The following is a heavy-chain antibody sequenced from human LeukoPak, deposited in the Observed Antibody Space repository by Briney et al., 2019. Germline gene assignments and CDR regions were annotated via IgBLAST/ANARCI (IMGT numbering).Heavy chain of an antibody. V-gene: IGHV3-21*01. D-gene: IGHD5-24*01. Sequence: PGGSLRLSCAASGFTFSSYSMNWVRQAPGKGLEWVSSISSSSSYIYYADSVKGRFTISRDNAKNSLYLQMNSLRAEDTAVYYCARGEMATILDYYYHMDVWGKGTTVTVSS. J-gene: IGHJ6*03. CDR3: ARGEMATILDYYYHMDV. CDR1: GFTFSSYS. CDR2: ISSSSSYI.